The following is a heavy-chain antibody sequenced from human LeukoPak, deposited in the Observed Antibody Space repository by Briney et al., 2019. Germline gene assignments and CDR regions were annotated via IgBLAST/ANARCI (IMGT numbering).Heavy chain of an antibody. Sequence: CGPSQVNHTETVTMSCTFGGCLVSKSGGVVGWIRQPPGKALEWLALIYWDDDNRYCPSLKSRLTITKDMSKNQVVLTMTNMDPVDTATYYCARVDSSNWYRAFDLWGQGTMATVFS. J-gene: IGHJ3*01. CDR1: GCLVSKSGGV. CDR3: ARVDSSNWYRAFDL. D-gene: IGHD6-13*01. CDR2: IYWDDDN. V-gene: IGHV2-5*02.